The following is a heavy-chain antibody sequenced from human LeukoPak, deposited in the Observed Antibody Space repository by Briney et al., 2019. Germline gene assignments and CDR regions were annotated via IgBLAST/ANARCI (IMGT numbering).Heavy chain of an antibody. D-gene: IGHD2-15*01. V-gene: IGHV3-21*01. CDR2: ISSSSSYI. CDR3: ARDFSAATGY. Sequence: GGSLRLSCAASGFTFSSYGMSWVRQAPGKGLEWVSSISSSSSYIYYADSVKGRFTISRDNAKNSLYLQMNSLRAEDTAVYYCARDFSAATGYWGQGTLVTVSS. J-gene: IGHJ4*02. CDR1: GFTFSSYG.